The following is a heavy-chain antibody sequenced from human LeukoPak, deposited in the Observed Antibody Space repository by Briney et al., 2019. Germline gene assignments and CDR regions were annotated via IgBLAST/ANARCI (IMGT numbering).Heavy chain of an antibody. D-gene: IGHD3-3*01. J-gene: IGHJ6*02. CDR2: IIPILGIA. CDR1: GGTFSSYA. CDR3: ARGGGGSQEHYYYYYGMDV. Sequence: SVKVSCKASGGTFSSYAISWVRQAPGQGLEWMGRIIPILGIANYAQKFQGRVTITADKSTSTAYMELSSLRSEDTAVYYCARGGGGSQEHYYYYYGMDVWGQGTTVTVSS. V-gene: IGHV1-69*04.